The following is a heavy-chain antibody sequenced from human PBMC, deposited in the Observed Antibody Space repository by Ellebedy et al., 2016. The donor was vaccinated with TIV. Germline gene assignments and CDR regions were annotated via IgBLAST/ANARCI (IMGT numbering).Heavy chain of an antibody. Sequence: GESLKISCAASGFTFSSYAMNWVRQAPGKGLEWVSAISGSGDTTYYADSVKGRFTISRDNAKNSLYLQMNSLRAEDTAVYYCARVTTLATGTGYYFDYWGQGTLVTVSS. J-gene: IGHJ4*02. CDR2: ISGSGDTT. D-gene: IGHD4-17*01. CDR1: GFTFSSYA. V-gene: IGHV3-23*01. CDR3: ARVTTLATGTGYYFDY.